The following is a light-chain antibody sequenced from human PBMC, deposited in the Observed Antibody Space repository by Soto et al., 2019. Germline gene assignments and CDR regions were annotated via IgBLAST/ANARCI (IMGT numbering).Light chain of an antibody. CDR3: MQGTHWPPY. J-gene: IGKJ2*01. CDR2: KVS. V-gene: IGKV2-30*01. CDR1: QSLVDSDGNTY. Sequence: DVVMTQSPLSLPVTLGQPASISCRSSQSLVDSDGNTYLNWFQQRPGQSPRRLIYKVSNRDSGVPDRLSGSGPGTDFTLKIRRVEAEAVGVYYCMQGTHWPPYFGRGTELEIK.